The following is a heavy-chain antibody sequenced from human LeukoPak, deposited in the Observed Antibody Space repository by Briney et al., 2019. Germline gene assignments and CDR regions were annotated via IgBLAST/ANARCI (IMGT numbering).Heavy chain of an antibody. CDR2: ISAYNGNT. V-gene: IGHV1-18*01. CDR1: GYTFTSYG. D-gene: IGHD3-3*01. CDR3: ARDPYDFWSGSYGGDY. Sequence: ASVKVSCKASGYTFTSYGISWVRQAPGQGLEWMGWISAYNGNTNYAQKLQGRVTMTRDTSISTAYMELSRLRSDDTAVYYCARDPYDFWSGSYGGDYWSQGTLVTVSS. J-gene: IGHJ4*02.